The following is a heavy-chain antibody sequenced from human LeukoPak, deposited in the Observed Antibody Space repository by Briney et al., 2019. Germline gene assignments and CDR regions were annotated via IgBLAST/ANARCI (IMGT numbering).Heavy chain of an antibody. CDR2: IYFSGST. V-gene: IGHV4-61*08. J-gene: IGHJ4*02. CDR1: GGSVSSGGYY. D-gene: IGHD4-17*01. CDR3: ARVPISTTARGYFDY. Sequence: PSETLSLTCTVSGGSVSSGGYYWSWIRQPPGKGLEWIGYIYFSGSTTYNPSPNSRVTISVDTSKNKFSLKLSSVTAADTAVYYCARVPISTTARGYFDYWGQGTLVTVSS.